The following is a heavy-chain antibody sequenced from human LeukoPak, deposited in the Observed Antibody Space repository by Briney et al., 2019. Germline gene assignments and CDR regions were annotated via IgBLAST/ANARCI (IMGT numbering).Heavy chain of an antibody. Sequence: SETLSLTCTVSGGSISSYYWSWIRQPPGKGLEWIGYIYYSGSTNYNPSLKSRVTMSVDTSKNQFSLKLSSVTAADTAVYYCARDLTGGIAARRIDPWGQGTLVTVSS. D-gene: IGHD6-6*01. CDR3: ARDLTGGIAARRIDP. J-gene: IGHJ5*02. CDR2: IYYSGST. CDR1: GGSISSYY. V-gene: IGHV4-59*12.